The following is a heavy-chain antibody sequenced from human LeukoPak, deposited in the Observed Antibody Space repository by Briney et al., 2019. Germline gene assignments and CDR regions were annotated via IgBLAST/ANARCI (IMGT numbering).Heavy chain of an antibody. CDR1: GFTFSSYA. D-gene: IGHD6-13*01. CDR2: ISYDGSNK. V-gene: IGHV3-30*14. CDR3: ASWLPAADSIYGMDV. J-gene: IGHJ6*02. Sequence: PGRSLRLSCAASGFTFSSYAMHWVRQAPGKGLEWVAVISYDGSNKYYANSVKGRFTISRDNSKNTLYLQMGNLRAEDMAVYYCASWLPAADSIYGMDVWGQGTTVTVSS.